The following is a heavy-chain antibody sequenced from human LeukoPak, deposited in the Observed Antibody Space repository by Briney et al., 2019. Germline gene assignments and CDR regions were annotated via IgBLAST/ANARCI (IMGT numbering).Heavy chain of an antibody. D-gene: IGHD6-13*01. CDR3: ARGQVAAAAGRSRGNWFDP. V-gene: IGHV3-33*08. CDR2: IWYDGSNK. J-gene: IGHJ5*02. CDR1: GFTFSSYA. Sequence: GGSLRLSCAASGFTFSSYAMHWVRQAPGKGLEWVAVIWYDGSNKYYADSVKGRFTISRDNSKNTLYLQMNSLRAEDTAVYYCARGQVAAAAGRSRGNWFDPWGQGTLVTVSS.